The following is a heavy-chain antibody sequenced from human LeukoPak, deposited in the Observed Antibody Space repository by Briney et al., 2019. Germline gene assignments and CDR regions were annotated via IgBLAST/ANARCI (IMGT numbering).Heavy chain of an antibody. V-gene: IGHV1-2*02. CDR3: ARDEGPNWGLTH. CDR1: GYTFTGYY. Sequence: WASVKVSCKASGYTFTGYYMHWVRQAPGQGLEWMGWINPNSGGTNYAQKFQGRVTMTRDTSISTAYMELSRLRSDDTAVYYCARDEGPNWGLTHWGQGTLVTVSS. J-gene: IGHJ4*02. D-gene: IGHD7-27*01. CDR2: INPNSGGT.